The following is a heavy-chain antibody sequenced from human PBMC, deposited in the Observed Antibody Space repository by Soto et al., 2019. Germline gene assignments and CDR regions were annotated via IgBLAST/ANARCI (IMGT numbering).Heavy chain of an antibody. D-gene: IGHD2-21*01. CDR3: ATYSVLSEGRYYYYMDV. J-gene: IGHJ6*03. V-gene: IGHV3-74*01. CDR1: GFTFSSYW. CDR2: INSGGSST. Sequence: GGSLRLSCAASGFTFSSYWMHWVRQAPGKGLVWVSRINSGGSSTSYADSVKGRFTISRDNAKNTLYLQMNSLRAEDTAVYYCATYSVLSEGRYYYYMDVWGKGTTVTVSS.